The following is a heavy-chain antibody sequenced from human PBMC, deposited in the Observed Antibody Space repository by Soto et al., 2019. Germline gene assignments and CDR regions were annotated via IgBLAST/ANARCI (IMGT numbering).Heavy chain of an antibody. J-gene: IGHJ4*02. V-gene: IGHV3-30*18. Sequence: PGGSLRLSCAASGFTFSSYGMHWVRQAPGKGLEWVAVISYDGSNKYYADSVKGRFTISRDNSRNTLYLQMNSLRAEDTAVYYCAKSDYGDYFYLGNDYWGQGTLVTVSS. D-gene: IGHD4-17*01. CDR1: GFTFSSYG. CDR2: ISYDGSNK. CDR3: AKSDYGDYFYLGNDY.